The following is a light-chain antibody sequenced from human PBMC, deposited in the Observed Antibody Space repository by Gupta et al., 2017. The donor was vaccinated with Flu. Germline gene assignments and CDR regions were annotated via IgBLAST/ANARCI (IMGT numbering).Light chain of an antibody. CDR1: QSISSY. V-gene: IGKV1-39*01. CDR2: AAS. CDR3: QQSYSTLIT. J-gene: IGKJ5*01. Sequence: DIQMTQSPSSLSASVGDGVTITCRASQSISSYLNWYQQKPGKAPKLLIYAASSLQSGVPSRLSGSGSGTDFTRTISSLQPEDFATYYCQQSYSTLITFGQGTRLEIK.